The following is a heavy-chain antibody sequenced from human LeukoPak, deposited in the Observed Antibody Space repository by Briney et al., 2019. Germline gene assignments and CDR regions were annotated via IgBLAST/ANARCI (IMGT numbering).Heavy chain of an antibody. CDR1: GYTFTSYA. Sequence: ASVKVSCKASGYTFTSYAMHWVRQAPGQRLEWMGWINAGNGNTKYSQKFQGRVTITRDTSASTAYMELSSLRSEGTAVYYCAMRMPQSLTPGAFDIWGQGTMVTVSS. V-gene: IGHV1-3*01. CDR2: INAGNGNT. D-gene: IGHD2-15*01. CDR3: AMRMPQSLTPGAFDI. J-gene: IGHJ3*02.